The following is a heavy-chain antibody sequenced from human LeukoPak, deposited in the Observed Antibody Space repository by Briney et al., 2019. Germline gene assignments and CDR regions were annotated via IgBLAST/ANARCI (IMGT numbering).Heavy chain of an antibody. D-gene: IGHD4-23*01. CDR3: AGDSTVGYFDY. Sequence: GGSLRLSCAASGFTFSSYAMSWVSQAPGKGLEWVSAISGSGGSTYYADSVKGRFTISRDNSKNTLYLQMNSLRAEDTAVYYCAGDSTVGYFDYWGQGTLVTVSS. V-gene: IGHV3-23*01. CDR2: ISGSGGST. CDR1: GFTFSSYA. J-gene: IGHJ4*02.